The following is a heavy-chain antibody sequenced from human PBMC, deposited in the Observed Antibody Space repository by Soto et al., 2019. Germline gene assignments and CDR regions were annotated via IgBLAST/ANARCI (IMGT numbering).Heavy chain of an antibody. V-gene: IGHV1-3*01. CDR1: GYTFTSYG. Sequence: GASVKVSCKASGYTFTSYGMNWVRQAPGRGLEWMGWINPGNGNTKYSQKFQGRVIIERDTSASTAYMELSSLRSEDTAVYYCARDGERDTGLNFYYYLHGMDAWGQGTRVTVSS. CDR2: INPGNGNT. J-gene: IGHJ6*02. CDR3: ARDGERDTGLNFYYYLHGMDA. D-gene: IGHD1-1*01.